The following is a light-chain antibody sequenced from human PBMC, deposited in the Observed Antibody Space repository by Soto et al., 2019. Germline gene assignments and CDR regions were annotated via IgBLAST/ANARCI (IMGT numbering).Light chain of an antibody. V-gene: IGKV1-5*03. Sequence: DIQMTQSPSTLSASVGDRVTITCRASQSISGWLAWYQQKPGKAPKLLIYKTSTLDSGVPSRFSGSGSGTEFTPIISSLQPDDFATYYCHQYHSFFNYTFGQGTKLDIK. J-gene: IGKJ2*01. CDR3: HQYHSFFNYT. CDR1: QSISGW. CDR2: KTS.